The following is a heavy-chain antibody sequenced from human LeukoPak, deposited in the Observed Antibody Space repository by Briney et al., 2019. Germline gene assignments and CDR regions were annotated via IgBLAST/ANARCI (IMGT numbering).Heavy chain of an antibody. CDR3: ARLEWFGELVWFDP. Sequence: SETLSLTCRVSDYSISSGYYWGWIRPPPGKGLEWIGSVYHSATTYYNPSLKSRVTISVDTSKNQFSLKLSSVTAADTAVYYCARLEWFGELVWFDPWGQGTLVTVSS. J-gene: IGHJ5*02. CDR2: VYHSATT. D-gene: IGHD3-10*01. CDR1: DYSISSGYY. V-gene: IGHV4-38-2*01.